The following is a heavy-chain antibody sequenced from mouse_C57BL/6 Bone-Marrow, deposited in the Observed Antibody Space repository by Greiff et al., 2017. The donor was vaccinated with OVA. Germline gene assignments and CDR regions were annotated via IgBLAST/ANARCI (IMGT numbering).Heavy chain of an antibody. CDR1: GYTFTDYY. D-gene: IGHD1-1*01. J-gene: IGHJ3*01. Sequence: QVQLKESGPELVKPGASGYTFTDYYINWVKQRPGQGLEWIGWIFPGSGSTYYNEKFKGKATLTVDKSSSTAYMLLSSLTSEDSAVYFCARDYGSSYGFAYWGQGTLVTVSA. CDR3: ARDYGSSYGFAY. CDR2: IFPGSGST. V-gene: IGHV1-75*01.